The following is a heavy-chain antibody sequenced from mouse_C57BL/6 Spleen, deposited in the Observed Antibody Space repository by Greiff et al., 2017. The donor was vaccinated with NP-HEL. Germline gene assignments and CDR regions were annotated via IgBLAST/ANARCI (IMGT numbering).Heavy chain of an antibody. Sequence: EVHLVESGGGLVKPGGSLKLSCAASGFTFSSYAMYWVRQTPEKRLEWVATISDGGSYTYYPDNVNGRFTLSRDNAKNNLYLQMSHLKSEDTAMYYCARDRDEAMDYWGQGTSVTVSS. D-gene: IGHD2-13*01. CDR2: ISDGGSYT. J-gene: IGHJ4*01. V-gene: IGHV5-4*01. CDR1: GFTFSSYA. CDR3: ARDRDEAMDY.